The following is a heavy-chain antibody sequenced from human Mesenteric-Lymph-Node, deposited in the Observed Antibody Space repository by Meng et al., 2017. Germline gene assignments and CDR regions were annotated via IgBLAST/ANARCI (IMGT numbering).Heavy chain of an antibody. CDR1: GASISSGYW. J-gene: IGHJ4*02. CDR2: IHHGGDT. V-gene: IGHV4-4*02. CDR3: ARNGAYSADH. D-gene: IGHD2-15*01. Sequence: QGKRRESGPGLVRPSGTLSLTCAVSGASISSGYWWSWVRQPPGKGLEWIGEIHHGGDTNYNPSLKSRVTISVDKSNNQYSLRLTSVTAADTAMYYCARNGAYSADHWGQGTLVTVSS.